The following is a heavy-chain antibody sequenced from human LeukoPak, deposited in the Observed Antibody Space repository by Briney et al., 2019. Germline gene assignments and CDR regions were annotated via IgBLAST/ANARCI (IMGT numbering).Heavy chain of an antibody. CDR3: ARRGDSSSAYYYYYYMDV. CDR1: GGSISSSSYY. D-gene: IGHD6-6*01. CDR2: IYYSGNT. V-gene: IGHV4-39*01. J-gene: IGHJ6*03. Sequence: SETLSLTCTVSGGSISSSSYYWGWIRQPPGKGLEWIGSIYYSGNTYYNPSLKSRVTISVDTSKNQFSLKLSSVTAADTAVYYCARRGDSSSAYYYYYYMDVWGKGTTVTVSS.